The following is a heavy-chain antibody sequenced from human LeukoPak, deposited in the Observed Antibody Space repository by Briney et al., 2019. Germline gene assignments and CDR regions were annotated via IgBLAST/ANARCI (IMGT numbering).Heavy chain of an antibody. CDR2: IKQDGSEK. J-gene: IGHJ4*02. CDR1: GFTFSSYW. V-gene: IGHV3-7*01. CDR3: ARDQWWQLIAVAFTSYFDC. Sequence: GGSLRFSCAASGFTFSSYWMSWVRQAPGKGLEWVANIKQDGSEKYYVDSVKGRFTISRDNAKNSLYLQMDSLRAEDTAVYYCARDQWWQLIAVAFTSYFDCWGQGTLVTVSS. D-gene: IGHD6-19*01.